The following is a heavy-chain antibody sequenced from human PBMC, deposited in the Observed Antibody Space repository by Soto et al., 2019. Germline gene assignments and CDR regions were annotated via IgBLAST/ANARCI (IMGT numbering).Heavy chain of an antibody. V-gene: IGHV4-39*01. CDR1: GDTISTGGYT. CDR3: ATQEVGGSYVYTFDP. J-gene: IGHJ5*02. D-gene: IGHD1-26*01. Sequence: SETLSLTCDVSGDTISTGGYTWAWIRQPPGKGLEWIGSIYYSGSTYYNPSLKSRVTISVDTSKNQFSLKLSSVTAADTAVYYCATQEVGGSYVYTFDPWGQGTLVTVPQ. CDR2: IYYSGST.